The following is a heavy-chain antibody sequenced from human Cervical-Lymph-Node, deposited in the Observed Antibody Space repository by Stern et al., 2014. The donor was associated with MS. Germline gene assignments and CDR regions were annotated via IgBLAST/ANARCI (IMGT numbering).Heavy chain of an antibody. Sequence: VQLVESGAELKKPGASVQVSCEAAGYTFSSYGITWVRRAPGQGLEWMGWISAYNGQTSYLHTLQGRVTMPPDTSTNTAYMDLRSLRSDDTAVYYCARGGRSNSDYGDYAPDYWGQGTLVTVSS. D-gene: IGHD4-17*01. CDR3: ARGGRSNSDYGDYAPDY. CDR2: ISAYNGQT. J-gene: IGHJ4*02. CDR1: GYTFSSYG. V-gene: IGHV1-18*01.